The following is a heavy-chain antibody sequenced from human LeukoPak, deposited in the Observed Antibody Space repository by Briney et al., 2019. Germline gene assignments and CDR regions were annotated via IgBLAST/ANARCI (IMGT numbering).Heavy chain of an antibody. D-gene: IGHD3-3*01. V-gene: IGHV3-33*01. Sequence: GRSLRLSCVASGFIFSSYGMHWVRQAPGKGLEWVAVIWYDGTNKYYGDSVKGRFTISRDNSKNTLYLQMNSLRAEDTAVYYCARAAWSAADYWGQGTLVTVSS. CDR1: GFIFSSYG. CDR2: IWYDGTNK. J-gene: IGHJ4*02. CDR3: ARAAWSAADY.